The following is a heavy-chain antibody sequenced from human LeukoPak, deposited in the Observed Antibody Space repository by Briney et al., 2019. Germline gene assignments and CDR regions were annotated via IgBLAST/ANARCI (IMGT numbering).Heavy chain of an antibody. V-gene: IGHV3-21*01. J-gene: IGHJ2*01. Sequence: PGGSLRLSCAASGFTFSSYSMNWVRQAPGKGLEWVSSISSSSSYIYYADSVKGRFTISRDNAKNSLYLQMNSLRAEDTAVYYCARDFPSSLFSRWYFDLWGRGTLVTVSS. CDR1: GFTFSSYS. CDR3: ARDFPSSLFSRWYFDL. D-gene: IGHD6-13*01. CDR2: ISSSSSYI.